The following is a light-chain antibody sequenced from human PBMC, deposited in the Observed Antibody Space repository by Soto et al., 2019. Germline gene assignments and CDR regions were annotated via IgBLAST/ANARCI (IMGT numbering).Light chain of an antibody. Sequence: EVVLTQFPDTLSVSPGETATLSCRASQSLRRTYVAWYQHKPGQAPRLLIYGASSRATGIPDRFSGSGSGTDFTLTISRLEPEDFAVYYCHQYGSSTRTFGQGTKVDIK. V-gene: IGKV3-20*01. CDR2: GAS. CDR1: QSLRRTY. J-gene: IGKJ1*01. CDR3: HQYGSSTRT.